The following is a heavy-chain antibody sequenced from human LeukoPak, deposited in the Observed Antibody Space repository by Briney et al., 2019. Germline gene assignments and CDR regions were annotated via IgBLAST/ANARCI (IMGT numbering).Heavy chain of an antibody. V-gene: IGHV3-30*02. D-gene: IGHD6-19*01. Sequence: GGSLRLSCAASGFTFSSYGMHWVRQAPGKGLEWVAVIWYGGSNKYYADSVKGRFTISRDNSKNTLYLQMNSLRAEDTAVYYCAKDSGYSSGWYGVDYWGQGTLVTVSS. CDR2: IWYGGSNK. CDR1: GFTFSSYG. J-gene: IGHJ4*02. CDR3: AKDSGYSSGWYGVDY.